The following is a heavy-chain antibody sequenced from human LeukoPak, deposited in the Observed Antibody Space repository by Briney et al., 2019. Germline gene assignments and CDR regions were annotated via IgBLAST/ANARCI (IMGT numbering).Heavy chain of an antibody. CDR1: GFTFSSYA. D-gene: IGHD1-26*01. CDR3: AKDDPSGNDAFDI. Sequence: PGGSLRLSCAASGFTFSSYAMSWVRQTPGKGLEWVSGISSSGTSTNYADSVKGRFTISRDNSKNTLYLQMNRLRAEDTAVYYYAKDDPSGNDAFDIWGQGTMVTVSS. CDR2: ISSSGTST. J-gene: IGHJ3*02. V-gene: IGHV3-23*01.